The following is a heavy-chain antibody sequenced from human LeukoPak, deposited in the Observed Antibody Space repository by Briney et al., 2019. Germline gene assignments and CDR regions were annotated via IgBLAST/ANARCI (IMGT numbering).Heavy chain of an antibody. V-gene: IGHV5-10-1*01. Sequence: GESLRISCKGSGYSFTSYWISWVRQMPGKGLEWMGRIDPSDSYTNYSPSFQGHVTISADKSISTAYPQWSSLKASDTAMYYCARDVRYFDWYWDYWGQGTLVTVSS. D-gene: IGHD3-9*01. CDR1: GYSFTSYW. J-gene: IGHJ4*02. CDR2: IDPSDSYT. CDR3: ARDVRYFDWYWDY.